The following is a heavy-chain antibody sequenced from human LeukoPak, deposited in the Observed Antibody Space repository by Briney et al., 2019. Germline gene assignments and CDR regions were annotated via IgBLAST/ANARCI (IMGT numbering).Heavy chain of an antibody. J-gene: IGHJ4*02. CDR1: GFTFSSYA. Sequence: GGSLRLSCAASGFTFSSYAMSWVRQAPGKGLEWVSGINSYGDSTYYADSVKGRFTISRDNSKNTLYLQMNSLRAEDTAVYYCAKSPNPHYDSSGYYSDYWGQGTLVTVSS. CDR2: INSYGDST. CDR3: AKSPNPHYDSSGYYSDY. D-gene: IGHD3-22*01. V-gene: IGHV3-23*01.